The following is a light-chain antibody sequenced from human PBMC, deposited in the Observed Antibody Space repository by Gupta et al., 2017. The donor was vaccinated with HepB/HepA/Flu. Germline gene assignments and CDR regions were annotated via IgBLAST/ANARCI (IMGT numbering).Light chain of an antibody. V-gene: IGKV1-5*03. Sequence: DIQMAQSPSTLSASVGDRITITCRASQSVGRWLAWYQQKPGQAPKVLIYKASNLQGGVPSRFSGSGSGTEFTLTISSLQPEDSAHYYCQQYESYSPWTFGQWTKVEI. CDR1: QSVGRW. J-gene: IGKJ1*01. CDR2: KAS. CDR3: QQYESYSPWT.